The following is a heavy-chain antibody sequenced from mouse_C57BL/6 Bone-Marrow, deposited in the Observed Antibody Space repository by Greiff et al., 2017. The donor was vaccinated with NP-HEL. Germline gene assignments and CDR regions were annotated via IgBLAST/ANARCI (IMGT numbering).Heavy chain of an antibody. CDR1: GYAFTNYL. CDR2: INPGSGGT. D-gene: IGHD1-1*01. V-gene: IGHV1-54*01. J-gene: IGHJ2*01. Sequence: LQESGAELVRPGTSVKVSCKASGYAFTNYLIEWVKQRPGQGLEWIGVINPGSGGTNYNEKFKGKATLTADKSSSTAYMQLSSLTSEDSAVYFCARSAVVADYWGQGTTLTVSS. CDR3: ARSAVVADY.